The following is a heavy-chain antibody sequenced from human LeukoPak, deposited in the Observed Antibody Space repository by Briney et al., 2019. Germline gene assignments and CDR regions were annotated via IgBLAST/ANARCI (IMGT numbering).Heavy chain of an antibody. CDR3: ARALGYYYDSSTLFGY. Sequence: GGSLRLSCAASGFTFSSYSMNWVRQAPGKGLEWVSCISSSSSYIYYADSVKGRFTISRDNAKNSLYLQMNSLRAEDTAVYYCARALGYYYDSSTLFGYWGQGTLVTVSS. CDR2: ISSSSSYI. CDR1: GFTFSSYS. J-gene: IGHJ4*02. V-gene: IGHV3-21*04. D-gene: IGHD3-22*01.